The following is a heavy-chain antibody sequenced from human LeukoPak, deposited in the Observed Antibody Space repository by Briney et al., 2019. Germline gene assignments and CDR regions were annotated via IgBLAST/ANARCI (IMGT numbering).Heavy chain of an antibody. J-gene: IGHJ4*02. CDR3: AKEGDNFHFDY. Sequence: ASVKVSCKASGGTFSSYAISWVRQAPGQGLEWMGGIIPIFGTANYAQKFQGRVTITTDESTSTAYMELSSLRSEDTAVYYCAKEGDNFHFDYWGQGTLVTVSS. V-gene: IGHV1-69*05. CDR1: GGTFSSYA. D-gene: IGHD1-1*01. CDR2: IIPIFGTA.